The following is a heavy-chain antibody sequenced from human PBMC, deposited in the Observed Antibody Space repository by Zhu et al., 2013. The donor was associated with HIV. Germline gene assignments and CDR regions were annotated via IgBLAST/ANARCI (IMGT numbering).Heavy chain of an antibody. CDR3: ARRLVGVTVYFDY. D-gene: IGHD1-26*01. CDR2: IYHSGKT. Sequence: QVQLQESGPGLVKPSETLSLTCAVSGYSVSSGYYWDWIRQSPGKGLEWIGSIYHSGKTYHNPSLKSRVTISVDTSKNHISLKLSSVTAADTAVYYCARRLVGVTVYFDYWGQGTLVTVSS. V-gene: IGHV4-38-2*01. CDR1: GYSVSSGYY. J-gene: IGHJ4*02.